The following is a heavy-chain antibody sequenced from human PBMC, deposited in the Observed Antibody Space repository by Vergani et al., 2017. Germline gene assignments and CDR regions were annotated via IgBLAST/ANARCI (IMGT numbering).Heavy chain of an antibody. V-gene: IGHV4-38-2*02. J-gene: IGHJ6*02. Sequence: QVQLQESGPGLVKPSETLSLTCAVSGFSIDNGYYWDWIRQPPGKGLEWIGSIYRTGRTHFNPSLKSRVTISVDTSNNHFSLRLNSLTAADTAVYYCARDRVDIVATTTYYYYYYGMDVWGQGTTVTVSS. CDR2: IYRTGRT. CDR3: ARDRVDIVATTTYYYYYYGMDV. D-gene: IGHD5-12*01. CDR1: GFSIDNGYY.